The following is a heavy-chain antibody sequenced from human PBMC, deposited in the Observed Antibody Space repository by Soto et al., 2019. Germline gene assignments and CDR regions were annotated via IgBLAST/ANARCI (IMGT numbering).Heavy chain of an antibody. D-gene: IGHD6-6*01. CDR3: SXPXRMAARTLKYYYYYMDV. Sequence: ESLKISCKGSGYSFTSYWICLVRQMPVKVLELIAIIYPGYSDTRYIPSFQGQLTISSDKSITTCCLQWSSLEASNTGMYYCSXPXRMAARTLKYYYYYMDVWGKGTTVTVSS. V-gene: IGHV5-51*01. CDR1: GYSFTSYW. J-gene: IGHJ6*03. CDR2: IYPGYSDT.